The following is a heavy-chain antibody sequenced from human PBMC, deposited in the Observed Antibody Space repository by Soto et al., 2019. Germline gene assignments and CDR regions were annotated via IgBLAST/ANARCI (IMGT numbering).Heavy chain of an antibody. D-gene: IGHD3-9*01. CDR3: ARGRLRYFDWLLGPNDAFDI. CDR2: ISYDGSNK. CDR1: GFTFSSYA. Sequence: VQLLESGGGLAQPGGSLRLSCAASGFTFSSYAMHWVRQAPGKGLEWVAVISYDGSNKYYADSVKGRFTISRDNSKNTLYLQMNSLRAEDTAVYYCARGRLRYFDWLLGPNDAFDIWGQGTMVTVSS. V-gene: IGHV3-30-3*01. J-gene: IGHJ3*02.